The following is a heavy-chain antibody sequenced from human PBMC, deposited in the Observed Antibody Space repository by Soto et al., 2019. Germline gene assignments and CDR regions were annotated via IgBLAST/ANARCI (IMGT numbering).Heavy chain of an antibody. CDR2: ISYDGSNK. V-gene: IGHV3-30*18. D-gene: IGHD2-15*01. Sequence: GGSLRLSCAASGFTFSSYGMHWVRQAPGKGLEWVAVISYDGSNKYYADSVKGRFTISRDNSKNTLYLQMNSLRAEDTAVYYCAKAGPNELGYCSGGSCYSDYWGQGTLVTVSS. CDR1: GFTFSSYG. CDR3: AKAGPNELGYCSGGSCYSDY. J-gene: IGHJ4*02.